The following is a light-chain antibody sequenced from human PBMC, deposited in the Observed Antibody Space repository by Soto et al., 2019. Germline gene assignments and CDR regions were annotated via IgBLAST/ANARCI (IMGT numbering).Light chain of an antibody. CDR3: SSYTSSNTLV. J-gene: IGLJ1*01. CDR2: EVN. Sequence: QSALTQPASVSGSPGQSITISCTGTSSDVGGYNYVSWYQQYPGKAPKVMIYEVNNRPSGVSNRFSGSKSGNTASLTISGLQAEDEADDYCSSYTSSNTLVFGTGTKLTVL. CDR1: SSDVGGYNY. V-gene: IGLV2-14*01.